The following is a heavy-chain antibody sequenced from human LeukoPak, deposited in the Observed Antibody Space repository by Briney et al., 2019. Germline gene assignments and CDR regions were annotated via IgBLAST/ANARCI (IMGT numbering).Heavy chain of an antibody. CDR2: ISAYNGNT. D-gene: IGHD7-27*01. Sequence: GASVKVSCKVSGYTLTELSMHWVRQAPGKGLEWMGWISAYNGNTNYAQKLQGRVTMTTDTSTSTAYMELRSLRSDDTAVYYCARDWGTAFDIWGQGTMVTVSS. CDR1: GYTLTELS. J-gene: IGHJ3*02. V-gene: IGHV1-18*01. CDR3: ARDWGTAFDI.